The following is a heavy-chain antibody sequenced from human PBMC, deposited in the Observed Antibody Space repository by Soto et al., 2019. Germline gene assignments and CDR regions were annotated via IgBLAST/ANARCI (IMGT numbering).Heavy chain of an antibody. CDR2: IKGDGSAK. Sequence: ESGGGLVQPGGSLRLSCAASGFAFGSSWMTWVRQAPGKGLEWVANIKGDGSAKSYLDSVRGRFTVSRDNAENSLFLQMNILRAEDTALYYCARDASPGSGGYYLDAFDIWGQGTMVTVSS. V-gene: IGHV3-7*05. J-gene: IGHJ3*02. CDR1: GFAFGSSW. D-gene: IGHD6-25*01. CDR3: ARDASPGSGGYYLDAFDI.